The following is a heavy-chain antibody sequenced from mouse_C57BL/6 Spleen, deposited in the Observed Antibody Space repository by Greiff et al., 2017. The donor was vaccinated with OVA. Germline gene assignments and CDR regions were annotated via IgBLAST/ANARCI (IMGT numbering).Heavy chain of an antibody. CDR3: ARGLLRSPSDWYFDV. CDR1: GYTFTSYW. J-gene: IGHJ1*03. Sequence: VQLQQPGAELVMPGASVKLSCKASGYTFTSYWMHWVKQRPGQGLEWIGEIDPSDSYTNYNQKFKGKSTLTVDKSSSTAYMQLSSLTSEDSAVYYCARGLLRSPSDWYFDVWGTGTTVTVSS. V-gene: IGHV1-69*01. D-gene: IGHD1-1*01. CDR2: IDPSDSYT.